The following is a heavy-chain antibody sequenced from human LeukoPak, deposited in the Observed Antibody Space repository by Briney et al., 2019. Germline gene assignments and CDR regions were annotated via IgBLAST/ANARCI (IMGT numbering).Heavy chain of an antibody. CDR2: ITHDGSDT. V-gene: IGHV3-74*01. D-gene: IGHD2-21*01. CDR3: ARVPVAFGAFDI. J-gene: IGHJ3*02. CDR1: GFTFTNYW. Sequence: GGSLRLSCAASGFTFTNYWMHWVRQTPEKGLVWVSRITHDGSDTSYADSVKGRFTISRDNARDTLYLQMNGLGAEDTAVYYCARVPVAFGAFDIWGQGTVVTVSS.